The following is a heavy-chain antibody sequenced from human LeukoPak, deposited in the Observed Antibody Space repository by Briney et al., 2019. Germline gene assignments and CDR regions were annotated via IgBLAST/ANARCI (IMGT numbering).Heavy chain of an antibody. V-gene: IGHV3-9*01. D-gene: IGHD3-22*01. CDR2: ISWNSGSI. J-gene: IGHJ4*02. CDR1: GFTFDDYA. CDR3: AKARAGYYYDSSGYYDY. Sequence: GGSLRLSCAASGFTFDDYAMHRVRQAPGKSLEWVSGISWNSGSIGYADSVKGRFTISRDNAKNSLYLQMNSLRAEDTALYYCAKARAGYYYDSSGYYDYWGQGTLVTVSS.